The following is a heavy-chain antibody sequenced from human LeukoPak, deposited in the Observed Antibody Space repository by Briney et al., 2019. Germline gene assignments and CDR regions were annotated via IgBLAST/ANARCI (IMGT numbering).Heavy chain of an antibody. CDR1: GFSFSSYG. J-gene: IGHJ4*02. D-gene: IGHD1-26*01. Sequence: PGGSLRLSCAASGFSFSSYGMHWVRQAPGKGLEWVAFIRNDGTNKYYADSMKGRFTISRDNAKNSLYLQMNSLRAEDTAVYYCAKGDTTWELPHDYWGQGTLVTVSS. CDR3: AKGDTTWELPHDY. V-gene: IGHV3-30*02. CDR2: IRNDGTNK.